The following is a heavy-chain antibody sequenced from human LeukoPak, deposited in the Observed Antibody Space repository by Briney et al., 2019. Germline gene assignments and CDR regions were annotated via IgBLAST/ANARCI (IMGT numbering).Heavy chain of an antibody. V-gene: IGHV3-64D*06. D-gene: IGHD1-26*01. CDR2: ISINGDKT. J-gene: IGHJ4*02. Sequence: GGSLRLSCSASGFTFRGHFMHWVRQAPGKGLEYVSSISINGDKTYYAESVKGRFTISRDNSKNTLYLQLSSLRVEDTAVYYCIKDRIGTWSFDHWGQGTLLTVSS. CDR3: IKDRIGTWSFDH. CDR1: GFTFRGHF.